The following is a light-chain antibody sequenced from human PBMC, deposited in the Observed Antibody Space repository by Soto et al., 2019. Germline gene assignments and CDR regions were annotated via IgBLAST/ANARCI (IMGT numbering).Light chain of an antibody. Sequence: QSALTQPASVSGSPGQSITISCTGTSSDVGTYDLVSWYQQYPGKAPKLMIYEDTKRPSGVSNHFSGSKSGNTASLTISGLQAEDEADYYFCSYAGSSTWVFGGGTKVTVL. CDR3: CSYAGSSTWV. CDR1: SSDVGTYDL. CDR2: EDT. V-gene: IGLV2-23*01. J-gene: IGLJ3*02.